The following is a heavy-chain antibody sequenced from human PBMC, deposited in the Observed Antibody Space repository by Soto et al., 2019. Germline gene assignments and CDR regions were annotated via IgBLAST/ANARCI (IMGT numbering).Heavy chain of an antibody. D-gene: IGHD2-21*02. CDR1: GGSFSGYY. Sequence: QVQLQQWGAGLLKPSETLSLTCAVYGGSFSGYYWSWIRQPPGKGLEWIGEINYSGSTNYDPSLKSRVTLSVRTTKYXFSLKLSSVTAADTAVYYCARGGYGGNSGLGHLDYWGQGTLVTVSS. CDR2: INYSGST. CDR3: ARGGYGGNSGLGHLDY. V-gene: IGHV4-34*01. J-gene: IGHJ4*02.